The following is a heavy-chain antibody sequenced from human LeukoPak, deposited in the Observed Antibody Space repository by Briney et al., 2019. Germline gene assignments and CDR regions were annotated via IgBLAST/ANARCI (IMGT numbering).Heavy chain of an antibody. Sequence: GGSLRLSCAASGFTFSSYSMNWVRQAPGKGLEWVSSISSSSSYIYYADSVKGRFTISRDNAKNSLYLQMNSLRAEDTAVYYCARDLRAAAGYFDYWGQGTLVTVSS. CDR2: ISSSSSYI. J-gene: IGHJ4*02. CDR1: GFTFSSYS. V-gene: IGHV3-21*01. D-gene: IGHD6-13*01. CDR3: ARDLRAAAGYFDY.